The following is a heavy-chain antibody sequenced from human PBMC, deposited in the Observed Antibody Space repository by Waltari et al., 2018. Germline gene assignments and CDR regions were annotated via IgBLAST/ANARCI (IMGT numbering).Heavy chain of an antibody. V-gene: IGHV1-3*01. D-gene: IGHD1-26*01. J-gene: IGHJ4*02. Sequence: QVQLVQSGPEVKEPGASVKIACKASGYTFTNYFIYGVRQAPGHGLEWMGWINAGDNNIKYSQNFQGRVTITRDTPASTAFMDLSSLRFEDTAVYYCARAPIVGATGDFDFWGQGTPVTVSS. CDR1: GYTFTNYF. CDR2: INAGDNNI. CDR3: ARAPIVGATGDFDF.